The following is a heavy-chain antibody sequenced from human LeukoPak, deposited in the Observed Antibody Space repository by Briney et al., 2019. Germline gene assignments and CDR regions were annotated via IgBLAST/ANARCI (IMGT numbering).Heavy chain of an antibody. D-gene: IGHD5-24*01. V-gene: IGHV3-7*01. J-gene: IGHJ4*02. CDR3: ARDRRDGYNVLDY. CDR2: MKQDGSET. CDR1: GFTFSTYW. Sequence: GGSLRLSCAASGFTFSTYWMTWVRQAPEKGLEWVANMKQDGSETYYVDSVKGRFTISRDNAKNSLYLQMNSLRAEDTAMCYCARDRRDGYNVLDYWGQGPLVTVSS.